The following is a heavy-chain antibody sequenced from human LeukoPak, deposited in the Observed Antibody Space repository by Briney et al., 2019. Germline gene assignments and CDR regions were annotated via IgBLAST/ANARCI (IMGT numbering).Heavy chain of an antibody. D-gene: IGHD3-10*01. CDR3: AKIHYGSGSYPDY. V-gene: IGHV3-30*02. Sequence: PGGSLRLSCAASGFTFSSYGVHWVRQAPGKGLEWVAFIRYDGSNKYYADSVKGRFTISRDNPKNTLYLQMNSLRAEDTAVYYCAKIHYGSGSYPDYWGQGTLVTVSS. CDR1: GFTFSSYG. J-gene: IGHJ4*02. CDR2: IRYDGSNK.